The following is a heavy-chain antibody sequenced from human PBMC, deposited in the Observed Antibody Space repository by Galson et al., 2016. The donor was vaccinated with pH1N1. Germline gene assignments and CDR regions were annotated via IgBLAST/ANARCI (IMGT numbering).Heavy chain of an antibody. CDR2: ISWNSATV. D-gene: IGHD2-21*01. CDR3: V. V-gene: IGHV3-9*01. Sequence: SLRLSCAASGFTFDDYAMHWVRQVPGKGLEWVSGISWNSATVAYAVSVKGRFTISRDNAKNSLYLHCARGVDVLFYRGMDVWGQGPTVTVSS. CDR1: GFTFDDYA. J-gene: IGHJ6*02.